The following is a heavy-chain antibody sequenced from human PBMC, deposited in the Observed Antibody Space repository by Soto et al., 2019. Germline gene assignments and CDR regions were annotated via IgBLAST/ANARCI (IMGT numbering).Heavy chain of an antibody. J-gene: IGHJ6*02. Sequence: SVKVSCKASGGTFSSYAISWVRQAPGQGLEWMGGIIPIFGTANYAQKFQGRVTITADESTSTAYMELSSLRSEDTAVYYCARRWYSSSSDYYYGMDVWGQGTTVTVSS. CDR3: ARRWYSSSSDYYYGMDV. D-gene: IGHD6-13*01. CDR2: IIPIFGTA. V-gene: IGHV1-69*13. CDR1: GGTFSSYA.